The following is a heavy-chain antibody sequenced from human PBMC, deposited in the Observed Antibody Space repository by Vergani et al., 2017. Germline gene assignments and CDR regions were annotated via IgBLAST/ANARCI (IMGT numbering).Heavy chain of an antibody. Sequence: QLQLQESGPGLVKPSETLSLTCTVSGGSISSSSYYWGWIRQPPGKGLEWIGSIYYSGSTYYNPSLKSRVTISVDTSKNQFSLKMSSVTAADTAVYYCARDLVEGGIAVAGTEVYYGMDVWGQGTGHRLL. D-gene: IGHD6-19*01. J-gene: IGHJ6*02. CDR3: ARDLVEGGIAVAGTEVYYGMDV. CDR1: GGSISSSSYY. V-gene: IGHV4-39*07. CDR2: IYYSGST.